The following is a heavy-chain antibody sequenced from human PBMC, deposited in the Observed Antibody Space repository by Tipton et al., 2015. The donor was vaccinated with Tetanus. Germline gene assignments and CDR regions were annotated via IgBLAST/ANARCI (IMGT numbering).Heavy chain of an antibody. D-gene: IGHD3-3*01. CDR2: IYYSGST. Sequence: TLSLTCTVSGGSISSGGYYWSWIRQHPGTGLEWIGYIYYSGSTYYNPSLKSRVTISVDTSKNQFSLKLSSVTAADTAVYYCARGGLTPYEKDYWGQGTLVTVSS. J-gene: IGHJ4*02. CDR1: GGSISSGGYY. CDR3: ARGGLTPYEKDY. V-gene: IGHV4-31*03.